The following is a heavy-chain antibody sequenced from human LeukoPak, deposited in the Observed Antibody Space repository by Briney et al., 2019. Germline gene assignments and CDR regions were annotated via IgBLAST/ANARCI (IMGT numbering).Heavy chain of an antibody. D-gene: IGHD4-17*01. CDR3: ASGVMTTADS. CDR1: GGSFSGYY. J-gene: IGHJ5*02. Sequence: SETLSLTCAVYGGSFSGYYWRWIRKPPGKRLEWIGEINHSGSTNYNPSLKSRVTISVDTSKNQFSLKLSSVTAADAAVYYCASGVMTTADSWGQGTLVTVSS. CDR2: INHSGST. V-gene: IGHV4-34*01.